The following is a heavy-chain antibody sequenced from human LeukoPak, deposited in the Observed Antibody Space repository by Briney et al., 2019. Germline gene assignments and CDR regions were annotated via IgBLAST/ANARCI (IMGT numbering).Heavy chain of an antibody. CDR2: ISAYNGNT. D-gene: IGHD3-10*01. J-gene: IGHJ5*02. CDR1: GYTFTNYA. CDR3: ARDGRHRLLWVGGFEGGWFDP. V-gene: IGHV1-18*01. Sequence: GASVKVSCKASGYTFTNYAISWVRQAPGKGLEWMGWISAYNGNTKYTQKFQGRVTMTRDTSTSTAYMGLRSLRSDDTAIYYCARDGRHRLLWVGGFEGGWFDPWGQGTLVTVSS.